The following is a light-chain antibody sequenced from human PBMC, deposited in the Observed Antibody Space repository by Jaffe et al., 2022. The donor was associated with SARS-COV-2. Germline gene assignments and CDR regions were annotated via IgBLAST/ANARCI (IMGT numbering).Light chain of an antibody. CDR3: QQYNSYPLT. CDR1: QSINSW. J-gene: IGKJ4*01. Sequence: DIQMTQSPSTLSASVGDRVTITCRASQSINSWLAWYQQKPGKAPKLLIYKASSLEGGVPSRFSGHESGTEFTLTISSLQPDDFATYYCQQYNSYPLTFGGGTRVDI. CDR2: KAS. V-gene: IGKV1-5*03.